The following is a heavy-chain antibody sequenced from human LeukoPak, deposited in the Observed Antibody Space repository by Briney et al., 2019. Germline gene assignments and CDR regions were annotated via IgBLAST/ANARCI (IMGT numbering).Heavy chain of an antibody. CDR1: GGTFSSYA. J-gene: IGHJ3*02. D-gene: IGHD1-26*01. Sequence: SVKVSCKASGGTFSSYAISWMRQAPGQGLEWMGRIIPILGIANYAQKFQGRVTITADKSTSTAYMELSSLRSEDTAVYYCARRLGGSYDDAFDIWGQGTMVTVSS. CDR2: IIPILGIA. V-gene: IGHV1-69*04. CDR3: ARRLGGSYDDAFDI.